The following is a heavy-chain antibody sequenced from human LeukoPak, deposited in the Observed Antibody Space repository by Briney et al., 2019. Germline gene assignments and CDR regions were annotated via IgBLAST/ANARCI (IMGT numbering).Heavy chain of an antibody. CDR1: GFTVSSYY. CDR2: IYSGGST. D-gene: IGHD4-11*01. J-gene: IGHJ6*02. V-gene: IGHV3-66*01. CDR3: ARSYSNHLFGMDV. Sequence: GGSLRLSCAASGFTVSSYYMTWVRQAPGRGLEWVSVIYSGGSTYYADSVKGRVAISRDNSKNTVFLQMNSVRAEDTAVYYCARSYSNHLFGMDVWGQGTTVTVSS.